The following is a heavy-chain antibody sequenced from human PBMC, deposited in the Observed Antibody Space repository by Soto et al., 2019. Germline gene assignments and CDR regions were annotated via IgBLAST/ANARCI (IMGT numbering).Heavy chain of an antibody. CDR2: IGTAGDT. CDR1: GFTFSSYD. Sequence: GGSLRLSCAASGFTFSSYDMHWVRQATGKGLEWVSAIGTAGDTYYPGSVKGRFTISRENAKNSLYLQMNSLRAGDTAVYYCARGDLITKGFDPWGQGTLVTVSS. V-gene: IGHV3-13*01. D-gene: IGHD3-22*01. CDR3: ARGDLITKGFDP. J-gene: IGHJ5*02.